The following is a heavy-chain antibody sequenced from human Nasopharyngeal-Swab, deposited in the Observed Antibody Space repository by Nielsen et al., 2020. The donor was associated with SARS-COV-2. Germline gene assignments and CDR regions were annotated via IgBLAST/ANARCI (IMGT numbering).Heavy chain of an antibody. Sequence: GGSLRLSCAASGFTFDDYAMHWVRQAPGKGLEWVSLISGDGGSTYYADSVKGRFTISRDNSKNSLYLQMKSLRTEDTALYYCALMAELSIVGAYYGMDVWGQGTTVTVSS. CDR1: GFTFDDYA. V-gene: IGHV3-43*02. CDR2: ISGDGGST. J-gene: IGHJ6*02. D-gene: IGHD1-26*01. CDR3: ALMAELSIVGAYYGMDV.